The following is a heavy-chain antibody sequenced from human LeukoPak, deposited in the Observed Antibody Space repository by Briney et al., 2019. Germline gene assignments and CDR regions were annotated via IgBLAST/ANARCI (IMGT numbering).Heavy chain of an antibody. V-gene: IGHV4-34*01. CDR3: ARDPIVGATFDY. D-gene: IGHD1-26*01. J-gene: IGHJ4*02. CDR1: GGSFSGYY. CDR2: INHSGST. Sequence: SETLSLTCAVYGGSFSGYYWSWIRQPPGKGLEWIGEINHSGSTNYNPSLKSRVTISVDTSKNQFSLKLSSVTAADTAVCYCARDPIVGATFDYWGQGTLVTVSS.